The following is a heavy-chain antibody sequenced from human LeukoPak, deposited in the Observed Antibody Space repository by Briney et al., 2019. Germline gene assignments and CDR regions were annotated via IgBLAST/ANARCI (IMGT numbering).Heavy chain of an antibody. V-gene: IGHV4-34*01. J-gene: IGHJ5*02. CDR1: GGSFIGYD. D-gene: IGHD6-6*01. CDR2: INHSGGT. Sequence: PSETLSLTCAVYGGSFIGYDWTWIRQPPGKGLEWIGEINHSGGTNYDPSLKSRVTISVDTSKNQFSRKLSSVTAADTAVYYCASLARGGNWFDPWGQGTLVTVSS. CDR3: ASLARGGNWFDP.